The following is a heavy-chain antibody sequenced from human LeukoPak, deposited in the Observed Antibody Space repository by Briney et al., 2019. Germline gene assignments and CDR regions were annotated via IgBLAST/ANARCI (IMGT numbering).Heavy chain of an antibody. J-gene: IGHJ4*02. Sequence: AASVTVSCKASGYTFTGYYMHWVRQAPGQGLEWMGWINPNSGGTNYAQKFQGRVTVTRDTSISTAYMQLSRLRSDDTAVYYCARDEMDYYGSGSYYYDYWGQGTLVTVSS. CDR1: GYTFTGYY. CDR2: INPNSGGT. CDR3: ARDEMDYYGSGSYYYDY. V-gene: IGHV1-2*02. D-gene: IGHD3-10*01.